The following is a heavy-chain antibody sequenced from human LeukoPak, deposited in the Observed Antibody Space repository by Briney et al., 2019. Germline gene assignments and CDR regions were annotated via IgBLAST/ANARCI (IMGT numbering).Heavy chain of an antibody. CDR3: ARDVVATIFSYYYYMDV. CDR2: INHSGST. V-gene: IGHV4-39*07. Sequence: PSETLSLTCTVSGGSISSSSYYWSWIRQPPGKGLEWIGEINHSGSTNYNPSLKSRVTISVDTSKNQFSLKLSSVTAADTAVYYCARDVVATIFSYYYYMDVWGKGTTVTVSS. D-gene: IGHD5-12*01. J-gene: IGHJ6*03. CDR1: GGSISSSSYY.